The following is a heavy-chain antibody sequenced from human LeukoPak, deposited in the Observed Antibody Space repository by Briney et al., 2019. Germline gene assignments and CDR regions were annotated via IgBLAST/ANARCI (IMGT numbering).Heavy chain of an antibody. CDR2: IPYEESNK. V-gene: IGHV3-30*03. CDR1: GFTFSSYG. D-gene: IGHD3-10*01. J-gene: IGHJ6*02. Sequence: PGRSLRLSCAASGFTFSSYGMHWVRQAPGKGLEWVASIPYEESNKYYADSVKGRFTISRDNSKSTLYLQMNSLRAEDTAVYYCARAWLTGGSYYAMDVWGQGTTVTVSS. CDR3: ARAWLTGGSYYAMDV.